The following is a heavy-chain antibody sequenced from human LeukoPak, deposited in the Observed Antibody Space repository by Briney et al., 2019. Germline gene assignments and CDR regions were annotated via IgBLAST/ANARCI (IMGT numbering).Heavy chain of an antibody. J-gene: IGHJ6*02. D-gene: IGHD3-10*01. Sequence: PGGSLRLSCAASGFTFSSYWMHWVRQAPGKGPVWVTRINSDGSSTSYADSVKGRFTISRDNAKNTLYLQMNSLRAEDTAVYYCARVAVTMVRGRYYYYYGMDVWGQGTTVTVSS. CDR1: GFTFSSYW. V-gene: IGHV3-74*01. CDR3: ARVAVTMVRGRYYYYYGMDV. CDR2: INSDGSST.